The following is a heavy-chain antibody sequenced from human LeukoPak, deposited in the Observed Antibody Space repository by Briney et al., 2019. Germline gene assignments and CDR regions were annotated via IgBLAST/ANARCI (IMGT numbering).Heavy chain of an antibody. V-gene: IGHV4-59*01. CDR1: GGSISSYY. D-gene: IGHD1-7*01. Sequence: PSETLSLTCTVSGGSISSYYWSWIRQPPGKGLEWIGYIYYSGSTNYNPSLKSRVTISVDTSKNQFSLKLSSVTAADTAVYYCARVLAGTTIDAFDIWGQGTMVTVSS. J-gene: IGHJ3*02. CDR3: ARVLAGTTIDAFDI. CDR2: IYYSGST.